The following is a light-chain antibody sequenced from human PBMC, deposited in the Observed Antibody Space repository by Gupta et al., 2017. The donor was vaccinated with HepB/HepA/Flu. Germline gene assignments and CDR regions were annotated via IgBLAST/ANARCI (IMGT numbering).Light chain of an antibody. Sequence: SYELTQPPSVSVSPGQTASITCSGDKLGDKSIYWYQQKPGQSPVLVIYQDTKRPSGIPDLFSGSNSGNTATLTISGTHAMDEADYYCQAWDSSTVVFGGGTKLTVL. CDR3: QAWDSSTVV. CDR2: QDT. J-gene: IGLJ2*01. V-gene: IGLV3-1*01. CDR1: KLGDKS.